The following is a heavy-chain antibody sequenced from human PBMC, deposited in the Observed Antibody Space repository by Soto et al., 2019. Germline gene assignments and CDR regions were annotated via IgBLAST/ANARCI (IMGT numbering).Heavy chain of an antibody. D-gene: IGHD3-16*01. CDR2: ISYDGSNK. J-gene: IGHJ6*02. CDR3: AKDGGSDYYGMDV. V-gene: IGHV3-30*18. CDR1: GFTFSSYG. Sequence: QSGGSLRLSCAASGFTFSSYGMHWVRQAPGKGLEWVAVISYDGSNKYYADSVKGRFTIPRDNSKNTLYLQMNSLRAEDTAVYYCAKDGGSDYYGMDVWGQGTTVTVSS.